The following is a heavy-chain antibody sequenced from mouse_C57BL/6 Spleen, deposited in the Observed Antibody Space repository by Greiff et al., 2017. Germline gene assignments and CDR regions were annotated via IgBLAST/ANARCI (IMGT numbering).Heavy chain of an antibody. V-gene: IGHV1-74*01. CDR3: AIPSSGQYYFDD. Sequence: QVQLQQSGAELVKPGASVKVSCKASGYTFTSYWMHWVKQRPGQGLEWIGRIHPSDSDTNYNQKFKGKATLTVDNSSSTAYMQLSSLTSEDSAVYYCAIPSSGQYYFDDWGQGTTLTVSS. J-gene: IGHJ2*01. CDR2: IHPSDSDT. D-gene: IGHD3-2*02. CDR1: GYTFTSYW.